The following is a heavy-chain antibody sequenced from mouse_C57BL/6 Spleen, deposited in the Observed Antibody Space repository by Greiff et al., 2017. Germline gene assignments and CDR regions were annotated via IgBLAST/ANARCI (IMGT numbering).Heavy chain of an antibody. D-gene: IGHD1-1*01. CDR2: ISDGGSYT. J-gene: IGHJ1*03. V-gene: IGHV5-4*01. CDR3: ARDRYYGSSGYFDV. Sequence: EVKLMESGGGLVKPGGSLKLSCAASGFTFSSYAMSWVRQTPEKRLEWVATISDGGSYTYYPDNVKGRFTISRDNAKNNLYLQMSHLKSEDTAMYYCARDRYYGSSGYFDVWGTGTTVTVSS. CDR1: GFTFSSYA.